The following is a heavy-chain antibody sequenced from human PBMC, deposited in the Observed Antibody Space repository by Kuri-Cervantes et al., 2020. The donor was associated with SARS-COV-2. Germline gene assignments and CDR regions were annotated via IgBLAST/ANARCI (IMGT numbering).Heavy chain of an antibody. V-gene: IGHV3-30*18. J-gene: IGHJ6*02. CDR1: DYTFTNYC. CDR2: ISFDGSKR. CDR3: AQDVQYCTQTSCSHYDYYGMDV. Sequence: GGSLRLSCAASDYTFTNYCMHWVRQAPGKGLEWVAVISFDGSKRYFGDSAKGRFTISRDNSNNTLYLQMSSLRPENTAVYYCAQDVQYCTQTSCSHYDYYGMDVWGQGTMVTVSS. D-gene: IGHD2-8*01.